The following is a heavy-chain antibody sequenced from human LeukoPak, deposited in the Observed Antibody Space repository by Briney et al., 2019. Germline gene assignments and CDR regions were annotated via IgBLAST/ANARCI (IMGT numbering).Heavy chain of an antibody. CDR1: GGSFSGYY. CDR2: INHSGST. Sequence: SETLSLTCAVYGGSFSGYYWSWIRQPPGKGLEWIGEINHSGSTNYNPSLKSRVTISVDTSKNQFSLKLSSVTAADTAVYYCARHSYCSGGSCYSKVDYWGQGTLVTVSS. CDR3: ARHSYCSGGSCYSKVDY. J-gene: IGHJ4*02. D-gene: IGHD2-15*01. V-gene: IGHV4-34*01.